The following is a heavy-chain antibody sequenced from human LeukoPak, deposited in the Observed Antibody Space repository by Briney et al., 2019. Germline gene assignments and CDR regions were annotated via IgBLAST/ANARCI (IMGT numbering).Heavy chain of an antibody. CDR1: RFTCSSYG. CDR2: IWYGGSNN. CDR3: ARDEKDYDPVGADY. V-gene: IGHV3-33*01. J-gene: IGHJ4*02. D-gene: IGHD4-17*01. Sequence: GGSLRRSCAASRFTCSSYGREWVRQAPGKGLVWGAGIWYGGSNNDYADTVQGRFTMSRDNSKNTLYLQMSSLRAEDTAVYYCARDEKDYDPVGADYWGEGTMVTVSS.